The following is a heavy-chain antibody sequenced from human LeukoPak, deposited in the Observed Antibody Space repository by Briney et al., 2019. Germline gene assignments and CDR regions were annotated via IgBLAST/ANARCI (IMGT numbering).Heavy chain of an antibody. V-gene: IGHV4-59*01. CDR2: MYNSGST. D-gene: IGHD4-17*01. CDR1: GGSISGSY. J-gene: IGHJ4*02. CDR3: ARGIESYGDYGY. Sequence: SETLSLTCTVSGGSISGSYWSWIRQPPGKGLEWIAYMYNSGSTNYNPSLKSRVTISIDTSKNQFTLKLSSLTAADTAIYYCARGIESYGDYGYWGQGILVTVSS.